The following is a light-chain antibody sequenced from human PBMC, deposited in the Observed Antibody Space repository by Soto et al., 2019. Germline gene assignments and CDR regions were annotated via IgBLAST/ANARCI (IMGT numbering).Light chain of an antibody. Sequence: VRMSQYPSPLSASVRDRVTHTFRASQSISSWLAWYQQKPGKAPKLLIYDASSLETGVPSRFSGSGSGTDFTLTISSLQPEDFATYYCQQSYSTPRTFGQGTKVDI. CDR2: DAS. CDR1: QSISSW. CDR3: QQSYSTPRT. J-gene: IGKJ1*01. V-gene: IGKV1-39*01.